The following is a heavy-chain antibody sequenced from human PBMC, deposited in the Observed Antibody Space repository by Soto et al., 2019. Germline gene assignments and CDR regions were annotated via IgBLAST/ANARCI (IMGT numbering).Heavy chain of an antibody. V-gene: IGHV1-24*01. D-gene: IGHD6-19*01. Sequence: ASVKVSCKVSGYTLTELSMHWVRQAPGKGLEWMGGFDPEDDETIYAQKFQGRVTMTEDTSTDTAYMELSSLRSEDTAVYYCATTQIAVVGLDAFDIWGQGTMVTVSS. CDR3: ATTQIAVVGLDAFDI. J-gene: IGHJ3*02. CDR2: FDPEDDET. CDR1: GYTLTELS.